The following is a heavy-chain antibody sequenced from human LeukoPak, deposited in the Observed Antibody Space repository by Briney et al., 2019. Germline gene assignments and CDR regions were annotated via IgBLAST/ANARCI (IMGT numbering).Heavy chain of an antibody. CDR2: IWYDGSNK. CDR1: GFTFSSYG. Sequence: PGGSLRLSCAASGFTFSSYGMHWVRQAPGKGLEWVAVIWYDGSNKYYADSVKGRFTISRDNSKNTLYLQMNSLRAEDTAVYYCARGNYVPPDYYGMDVWGQGTTVTVSS. CDR3: ARGNYVPPDYYGMDV. D-gene: IGHD1-26*01. J-gene: IGHJ6*02. V-gene: IGHV3-33*01.